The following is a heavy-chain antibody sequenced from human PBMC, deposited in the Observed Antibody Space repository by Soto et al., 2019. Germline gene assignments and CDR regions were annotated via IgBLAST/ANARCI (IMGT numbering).Heavy chain of an antibody. Sequence: EVQLVESGGGLVKPGGSLRLSCAASGFTFSSYSMNWVRQAPGKGLEWVSSISSSSSYIYYADSVKGRFTISRDNAKNSLDLQMNSLRAEDTAVYYCARDPESAAGSGGYWGQGTLVTVSS. V-gene: IGHV3-21*01. J-gene: IGHJ4*02. CDR2: ISSSSSYI. D-gene: IGHD6-13*01. CDR1: GFTFSSYS. CDR3: ARDPESAAGSGGY.